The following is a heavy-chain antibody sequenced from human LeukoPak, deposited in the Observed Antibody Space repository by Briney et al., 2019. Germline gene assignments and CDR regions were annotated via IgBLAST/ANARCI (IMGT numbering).Heavy chain of an antibody. CDR2: IYSGGST. Sequence: GGSLRLSCAASGFTVSSNYMSWVRQAPGKGLEWVSVIYSGGSTYYADSVKGRFTISRDNSKNTLYLQMNSLRAEDTAVYYCAKHGSDSSSPGFDYWGQGTLVTVSS. V-gene: IGHV3-53*01. J-gene: IGHJ4*02. CDR3: AKHGSDSSSPGFDY. CDR1: GFTVSSNY. D-gene: IGHD6-6*01.